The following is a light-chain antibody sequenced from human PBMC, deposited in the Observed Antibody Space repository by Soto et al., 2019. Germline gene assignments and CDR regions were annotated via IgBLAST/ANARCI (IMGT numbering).Light chain of an antibody. CDR2: DAS. V-gene: IGKV1-5*01. CDR1: QSLSNW. Sequence: DIQMTQSPSTLSASVGDRVTITCRASQSLSNWLAWYQQKPGKAPKLLIYDASSLESGVPSRFSGSGSGTEFTLTSSSLQPDDFATYYCQQYNSYSSMFGQGTKVDIK. CDR3: QQYNSYSSM. J-gene: IGKJ1*01.